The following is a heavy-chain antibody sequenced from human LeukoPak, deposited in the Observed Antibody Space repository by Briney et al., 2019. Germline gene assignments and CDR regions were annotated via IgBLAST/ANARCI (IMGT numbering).Heavy chain of an antibody. D-gene: IGHD5-12*01. CDR3: AKVHSAYAWIDY. V-gene: IGHV1-69*04. CDR2: IIPILGIA. Sequence: ASVKVSCKASGGTFSSYAISWVRQAPGQGLEWMGRIIPILGIANYAQKFQGRVTITADKSTSTAYMELSSLRSEDTAVYYCAKVHSAYAWIDYWGQGTLVIVSS. CDR1: GGTFSSYA. J-gene: IGHJ4*02.